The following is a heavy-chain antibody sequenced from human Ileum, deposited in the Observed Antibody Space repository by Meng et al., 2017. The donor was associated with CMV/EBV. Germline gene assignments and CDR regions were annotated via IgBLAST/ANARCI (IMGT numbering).Heavy chain of an antibody. J-gene: IGHJ4*02. V-gene: IGHV3-23*01. CDR2: ISAGGDIT. CDR1: GFTFSRYA. Sequence: GESLKISCAASGFTFSRYAMTWVRQAPGKGLEWVSSISAGGDITYYADSVRGRFTISRDNSKTTLYLQMNSLTAEDTAVYYCAKHDYGDSRDSDYWGQGRLVTVSS. D-gene: IGHD4-17*01. CDR3: AKHDYGDSRDSDY.